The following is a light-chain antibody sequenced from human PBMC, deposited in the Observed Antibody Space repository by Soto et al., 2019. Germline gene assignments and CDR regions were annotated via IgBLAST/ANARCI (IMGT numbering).Light chain of an antibody. CDR1: QSVSSN. J-gene: IGKJ1*01. Sequence: VMTQSPATLSVSPWERATLSCRASQSVSSNVAWYQQKPGQAPRLLIYDASTRATGIPARFSGSGSGTEFTLTSSSLQSEDFSGFYCHQYNDWPAAFGQGTKVDIK. CDR2: DAS. V-gene: IGKV3-15*01. CDR3: HQYNDWPAA.